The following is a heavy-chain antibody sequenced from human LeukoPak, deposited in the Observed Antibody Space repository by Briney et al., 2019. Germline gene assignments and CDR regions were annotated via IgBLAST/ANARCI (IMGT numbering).Heavy chain of an antibody. D-gene: IGHD3-22*01. Sequence: ESSETLSLTCTVSGGSISSYYWNWIRQPPGKGLEWIGYIYYSGSTNYNPSLKSRVTISVDTSKNQFSLKLSSVTAADTAVYYCARGADSSGYYSIFYFDYWGQGTLVTVSS. J-gene: IGHJ4*02. CDR3: ARGADSSGYYSIFYFDY. CDR1: GGSISSYY. CDR2: IYYSGST. V-gene: IGHV4-59*01.